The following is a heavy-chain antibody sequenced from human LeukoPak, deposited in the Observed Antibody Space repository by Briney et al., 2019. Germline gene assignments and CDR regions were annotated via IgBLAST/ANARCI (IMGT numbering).Heavy chain of an antibody. CDR3: ARGVATGY. CDR1: GFTFSSYW. V-gene: IGHV3-74*01. J-gene: IGHJ4*02. CDR2: IKSDGSST. Sequence: PGGSLRLPCAASGFTFSSYWMHWVRQGPGKGLEWVSRIKSDGSSTRYADSVKGRFTISRDNAKNSLYLQMNSLRAEDTAVYYCARGVATGYWGQGTLVTISS. D-gene: IGHD2-15*01.